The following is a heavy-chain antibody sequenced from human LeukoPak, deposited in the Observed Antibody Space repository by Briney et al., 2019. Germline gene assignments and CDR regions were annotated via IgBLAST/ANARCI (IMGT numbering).Heavy chain of an antibody. CDR2: IGTAGDI. D-gene: IGHD5-24*01. J-gene: IGHJ4*02. CDR1: GFTFSSYG. Sequence: PGGSLRLSCAASGFTFSSYGMHWVRQATGKGLEWVSGIGTAGDIYYAGSVKGRFTISRENAKNSLYLQMNSLRAGDTAVYYCATQRDGYNAPFDYWGQGTLVTVSS. V-gene: IGHV3-13*01. CDR3: ATQRDGYNAPFDY.